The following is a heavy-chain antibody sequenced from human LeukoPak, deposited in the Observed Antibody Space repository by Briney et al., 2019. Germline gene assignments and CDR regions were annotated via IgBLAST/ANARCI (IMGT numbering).Heavy chain of an antibody. D-gene: IGHD5-24*01. Sequence: SETLSLTCTVSGGSISSYYWSWIRQPPGKGLEWIGYIYYSGSTNYNPSLKSRVTISVDTSKNQFSLKLSSVTAADTAVYYCARGQNGYKSEEFDYWGQGTLVTVSS. J-gene: IGHJ4*02. V-gene: IGHV4-59*01. CDR1: GGSISSYY. CDR2: IYYSGST. CDR3: ARGQNGYKSEEFDY.